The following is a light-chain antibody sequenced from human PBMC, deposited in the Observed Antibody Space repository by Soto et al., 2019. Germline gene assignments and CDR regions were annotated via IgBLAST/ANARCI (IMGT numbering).Light chain of an antibody. V-gene: IGKV3-20*01. CDR3: QQYTDSRT. CDR2: GVS. CDR1: QSISSSY. J-gene: IGKJ1*01. Sequence: EIVLTQSPCTLSLSPGERATLSCRASQSISSSYLAWYQQKPGQAPRLLVYGVSSRASDVPDRFSGSGSGTDFTLTISSLEPEDSAVYYCQQYTDSRTFGQGTKVDIK.